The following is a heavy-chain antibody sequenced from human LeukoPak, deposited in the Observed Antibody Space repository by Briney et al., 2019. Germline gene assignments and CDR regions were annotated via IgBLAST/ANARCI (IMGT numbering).Heavy chain of an antibody. Sequence: GASVKVSCKASGYTFTTYAMNWVRQAPGQGLEWMGWINTNTGNPTYAQAFTGRSVLSLDSSVSTAYLQISSLKAEDTAVYYCARDLYDSSGYYYKDDRSAFDIWGQGTMVTVSS. CDR1: GYTFTTYA. CDR2: INTNTGNP. J-gene: IGHJ3*02. CDR3: ARDLYDSSGYYYKDDRSAFDI. D-gene: IGHD3-22*01. V-gene: IGHV7-4-1*02.